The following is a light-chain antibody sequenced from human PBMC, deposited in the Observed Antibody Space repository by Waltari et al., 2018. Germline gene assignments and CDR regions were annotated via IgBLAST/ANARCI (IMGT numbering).Light chain of an antibody. CDR3: QSYDKILSAWV. CDR1: TSDTGAGYD. CDR2: ANT. Sequence: QSVLTQPPSVSGAPGQRVTVSCTGSTSDTGAGYDVKWYQQFQGRAPKLVIYANTYGPSGVPDRFSATKSGSSASLAITGLQAEDEADYYCQSYDKILSAWVFGGGTKLTVL. V-gene: IGLV1-40*01. J-gene: IGLJ3*02.